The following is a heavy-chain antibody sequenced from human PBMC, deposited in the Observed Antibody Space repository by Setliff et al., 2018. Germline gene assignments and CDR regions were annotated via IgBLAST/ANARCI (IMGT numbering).Heavy chain of an antibody. J-gene: IGHJ6*03. Sequence: SETLSLTCTVSGASISSYYWSWIRQPPGKGLEWIGYIYYSGSTNYNPSLKSRVTISVDTSKSHFSLRLSSVTAADTAVYYCARMAVRVASRPSSPLEYYYYMDFWGKGATVTVSS. D-gene: IGHD6-6*01. CDR2: IYYSGST. V-gene: IGHV4-59*08. CDR1: GASISSYY. CDR3: ARMAVRVASRPSSPLEYYYYMDF.